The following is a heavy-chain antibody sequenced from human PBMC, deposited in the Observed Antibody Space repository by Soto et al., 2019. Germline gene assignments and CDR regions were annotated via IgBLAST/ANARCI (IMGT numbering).Heavy chain of an antibody. CDR3: AGGGSIVVATRRLLDV. D-gene: IGHD3-22*01. CDR1: GGSISSGDYY. J-gene: IGHJ6*04. CDR2: IYYSGST. V-gene: IGHV4-30-4*01. Sequence: PSETLSLTCTVSGGSISSGDYYWSWIRQPPGKGLEWIGYIYYSGSTYYNPSLKSRVTISVDTSKNQFSLKLSSVTAADTAFYYCAGGGSIVVATRRLLDVWGKGTTVTVSS.